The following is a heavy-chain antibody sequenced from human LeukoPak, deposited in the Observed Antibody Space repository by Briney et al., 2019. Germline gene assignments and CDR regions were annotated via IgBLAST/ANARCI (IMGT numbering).Heavy chain of an antibody. V-gene: IGHV1-2*02. CDR1: GYTFTDYY. J-gene: IGHJ4*02. D-gene: IGHD1-7*01. Sequence: ASVKVSCKASGYTFTDYYIHWVRQAPGQGLEWMAWINPHSGDANYAPKFQGRITLTRDTSVSIDYMELSSLTSDDTAVYYCAREMYDWNYLVDYWGQGTLVTVSS. CDR3: AREMYDWNYLVDY. CDR2: INPHSGDA.